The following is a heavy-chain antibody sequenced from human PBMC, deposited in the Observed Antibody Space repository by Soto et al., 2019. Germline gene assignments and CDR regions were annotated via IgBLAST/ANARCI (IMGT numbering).Heavy chain of an antibody. CDR1: GFSLSTSGMC. J-gene: IGHJ6*03. Sequence: SGPTLVNPTQTLTLTCTFSGFSLSTSGMCVSWIRQPPGKALEWLARIDWDDDKYYSTSLKTRLTISKDTSKNQVVLTMTNMDPVDTATYYCARIHPTLIAVAGAGDGLDYYMDVWGKGTTVTVSS. V-gene: IGHV2-70*11. CDR3: ARIHPTLIAVAGAGDGLDYYMDV. D-gene: IGHD6-19*01. CDR2: IDWDDDK.